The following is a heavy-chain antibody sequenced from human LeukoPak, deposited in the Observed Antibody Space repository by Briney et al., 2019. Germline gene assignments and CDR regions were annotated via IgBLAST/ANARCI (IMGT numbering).Heavy chain of an antibody. J-gene: IGHJ2*01. CDR1: GFAFSKYW. D-gene: IGHD1-14*01. V-gene: IGHV3-74*01. Sequence: GGSLRLSCAASGFAFSKYWIHWVRQRPGEGLMWVSRINNDGSATVYADSVRGRFTISRDNDENTVYLQMSSLRSEDTAVYYCVRAGHQDHYYFDLWGRGTLVSVSS. CDR3: VRAGHQDHYYFDL. CDR2: INNDGSAT.